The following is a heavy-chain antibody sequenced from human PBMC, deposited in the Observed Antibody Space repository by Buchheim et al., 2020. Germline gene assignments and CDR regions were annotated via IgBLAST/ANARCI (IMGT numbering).Heavy chain of an antibody. J-gene: IGHJ4*02. CDR3: ARMIWWSHDC. D-gene: IGHD2-21*01. Sequence: QGALQESGPALVKPTQTLTLTYTFSGFSLSTSGVRVSWVRQPPGKALEWLARIDWNDGKFYSTSLKTRLTISKDTSKNQVVITMTNMDPVDTATYYCARMIWWSHDCWGQGTL. CDR1: GFSLSTSGVR. CDR2: IDWNDGK. V-gene: IGHV2-70*04.